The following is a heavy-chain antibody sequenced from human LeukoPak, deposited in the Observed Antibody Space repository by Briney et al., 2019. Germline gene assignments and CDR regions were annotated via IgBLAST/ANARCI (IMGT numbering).Heavy chain of an antibody. Sequence: SETLSLTCTVSTGSINDYYWSGVRQPAGEGQGWLGRIYSSGGTTYNHSLKGRITMSVDTSKNKFALKMTSVTAADTAVYYCAREGKWFGTYYYCLDVWGKGTTVTVSS. J-gene: IGHJ6*04. CDR3: AREGKWFGTYYYCLDV. CDR1: TGSINDYY. V-gene: IGHV4-4*07. D-gene: IGHD3-10*01. CDR2: IYSSGGT.